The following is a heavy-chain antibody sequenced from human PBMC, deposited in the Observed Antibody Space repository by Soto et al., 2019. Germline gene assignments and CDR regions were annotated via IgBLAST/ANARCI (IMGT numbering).Heavy chain of an antibody. Sequence: SETLSLTCAVYGGPFSGYYWSWIRQPPGKGLEWIGEINHSGSTNYNPSLKSRVTISVDTSKNQFSLKLSSVTAADTAVYYCARGIIAAAYKGWCDPWGQGTLVTVS. CDR3: ARGIIAAAYKGWCDP. D-gene: IGHD6-13*01. V-gene: IGHV4-34*01. CDR1: GGPFSGYY. J-gene: IGHJ5*02. CDR2: INHSGST.